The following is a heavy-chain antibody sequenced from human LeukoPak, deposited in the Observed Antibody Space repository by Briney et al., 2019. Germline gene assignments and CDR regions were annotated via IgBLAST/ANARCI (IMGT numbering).Heavy chain of an antibody. J-gene: IGHJ4*02. CDR3: ASLGSGSYQAQFDY. CDR2: INPNSGGT. CDR1: GYTFTGYY. D-gene: IGHD3-10*01. V-gene: IGHV1-2*02. Sequence: ASVKVSCRASGYTFTGYYMHWVRQAPGQGLEWMGWINPNSGGTNYAQKFQGRVTMTRDTSISTAYMELSRLRSDDTAVYYCASLGSGSYQAQFDYWGQGTLVTVSS.